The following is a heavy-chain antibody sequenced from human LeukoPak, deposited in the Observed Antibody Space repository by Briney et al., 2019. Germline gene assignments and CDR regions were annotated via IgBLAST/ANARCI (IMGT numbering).Heavy chain of an antibody. CDR2: IYYSGST. V-gene: IGHV4-39*07. CDR1: GGSISSSSYY. CDR3: AKVGYYDSSGYPKNWYFDL. Sequence: SETLSLTCTVSGGSISSSSYYWGWIRQPPGKGLEWIGSIYYSGSTYYNPSLKSRVTISVDTSKNQFSLKLSSVTAADTAVYYCAKVGYYDSSGYPKNWYFDLWGRGTLVTVSS. D-gene: IGHD3-22*01. J-gene: IGHJ2*01.